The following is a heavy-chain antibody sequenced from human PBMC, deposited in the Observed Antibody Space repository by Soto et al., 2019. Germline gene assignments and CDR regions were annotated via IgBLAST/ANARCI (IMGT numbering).Heavy chain of an antibody. CDR1: GFSIRDYW. Sequence: PVGSLRLSCEASGFSIRDYWMHWVRQAPGEGLVWVSCINGDASSTTYADSVKGRFTISRDDAKNTVYLQMTSLRAEDTAAYFCARDRSYAMEVWGQGTRVTVSS. CDR3: ARDRSYAMEV. CDR2: INGDASST. J-gene: IGHJ6*02. V-gene: IGHV3-74*01.